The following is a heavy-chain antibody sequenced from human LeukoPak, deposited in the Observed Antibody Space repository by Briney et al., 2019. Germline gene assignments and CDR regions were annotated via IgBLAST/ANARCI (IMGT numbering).Heavy chain of an antibody. CDR2: IGGSGSFIT. CDR1: GFTFSSYE. Sequence: GGSLRLSFEASGFTFSSYEMNLVRQAPGRGLEWVSGIGGSGSFITYYADYVKGRFTVSKDNSQDPMYLRMNGLSAQDPAIFYSAQDRLWAQYYYWGKGTLVNVSS. V-gene: IGHV3-23*01. D-gene: IGHD3-10*01. J-gene: IGHJ4*02. CDR3: AQDRLWAQYYY.